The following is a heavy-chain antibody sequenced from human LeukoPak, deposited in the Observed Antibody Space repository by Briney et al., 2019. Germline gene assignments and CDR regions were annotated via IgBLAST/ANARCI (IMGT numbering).Heavy chain of an antibody. V-gene: IGHV1-24*01. CDR3: ATLYCSGGSCYYIWSNWFDP. Sequence: ASVKVSCMVSGYTLTELSMHWVRQAPGKGLEWMGGFDPEDGETIYAQKFQGRVTMTEDTSTDTAYMELSSLRSEDTAVYYCATLYCSGGSCYYIWSNWFDPWGQGTLVTVSS. CDR2: FDPEDGET. D-gene: IGHD2-15*01. J-gene: IGHJ5*02. CDR1: GYTLTELS.